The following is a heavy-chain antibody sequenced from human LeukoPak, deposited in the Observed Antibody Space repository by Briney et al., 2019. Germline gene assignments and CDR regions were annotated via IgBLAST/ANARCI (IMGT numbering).Heavy chain of an antibody. CDR3: ARDPGMVRGVIRDNWFDP. CDR2: IHHSGST. CDR1: GYSISSGYY. Sequence: SETLSLTCTVSGYSISSGYYWGWIRQPPGKGLEWLGSIHHSGSTYYNPSLKSRVTISVDMSKNQFSLKVSSVTAADTAIYYCARDPGMVRGVIRDNWFDPWGQGTQVTVSS. V-gene: IGHV4-38-2*02. J-gene: IGHJ5*02. D-gene: IGHD3-10*01.